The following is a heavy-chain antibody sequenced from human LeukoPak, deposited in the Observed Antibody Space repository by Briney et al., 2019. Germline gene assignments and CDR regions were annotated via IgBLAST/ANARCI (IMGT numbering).Heavy chain of an antibody. V-gene: IGHV1-46*01. D-gene: IGHD2-21*02. CDR3: ARGICGGDCYCDY. CDR2: INPSDGST. Sequence: ASVTVSCKASGYTFTSYYMHWVRQAPGQGLEWMGIINPSDGSTDYAQKFQGRVTMTRDMSTSTVYMELSSLRSEDTAVYYCARGICGGDCYCDYWGQGTLVTVSP. CDR1: GYTFTSYY. J-gene: IGHJ4*02.